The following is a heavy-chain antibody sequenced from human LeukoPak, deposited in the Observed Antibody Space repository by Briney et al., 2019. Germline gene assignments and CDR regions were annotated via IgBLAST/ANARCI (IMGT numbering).Heavy chain of an antibody. V-gene: IGHV3-30-3*01. CDR1: GFTFSSYA. D-gene: IGHD1-7*01. CDR2: ISYDGSNK. J-gene: IGHJ4*02. Sequence: GGSLRLSCAASGFTFSSYAMHWVRQAPGKGLEWVAVISYDGSNKYYADSVKGRFTISRDNSKNTLYLQMNSLRAEDTAVYYCARAGVNWKYANGYFDYWGQGTLVTVSS. CDR3: ARAGVNWKYANGYFDY.